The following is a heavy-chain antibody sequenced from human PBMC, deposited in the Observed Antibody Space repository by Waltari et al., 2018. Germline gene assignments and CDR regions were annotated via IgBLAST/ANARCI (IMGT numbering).Heavy chain of an antibody. Sequence: VQLVESGGGLVKSGGSLRLSCEASGFLFSSYNMNWVRQAPGKGLEWVSSITRDGFSIYYADSVKGRFTVSRDNAKNSLYVQMNNLGAEDTAVYYCAREYYYDGSTYDQWGQGTLGTVSS. D-gene: IGHD3-22*01. CDR1: GFLFSSYN. V-gene: IGHV3-21*01. CDR3: AREYYYDGSTYDQ. J-gene: IGHJ4*02. CDR2: ITRDGFSI.